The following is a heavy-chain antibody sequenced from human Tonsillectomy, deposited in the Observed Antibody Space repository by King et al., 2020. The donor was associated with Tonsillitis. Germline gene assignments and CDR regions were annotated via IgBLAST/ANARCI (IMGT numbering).Heavy chain of an antibody. CDR2: IYYSGST. CDR1: GGSISSGDYY. D-gene: IGHD3-10*01. CDR3: AREDHEVRKSIDY. J-gene: IGHJ4*02. Sequence: VQLQESGPGLVKPSQTLSLTCTVSGGSISSGDYYWSWIRQHPGKGLEWIGHIYYSGSTYYNPSLKSRVTISVDTSKNQFSLNLSSVTAADTAVYYCAREDHEVRKSIDYWGQGTLVTVSS. V-gene: IGHV4-31*03.